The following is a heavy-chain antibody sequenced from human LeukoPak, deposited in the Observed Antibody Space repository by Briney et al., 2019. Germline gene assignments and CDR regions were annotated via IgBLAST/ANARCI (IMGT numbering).Heavy chain of an antibody. CDR2: INWNGGST. V-gene: IGHV3-20*04. CDR3: ARDPGGHYYYYMDV. Sequence: GGSLRLSCAAFGFTFDDYGMSWVRHAPGKGLEWVSGINWNGGSTGYADSVKGRFTISRDNAKNSLYLQMNSLRAEDTALYYCARDPGGHYYYYMDVWGKGTTVTVSS. D-gene: IGHD3-16*01. J-gene: IGHJ6*03. CDR1: GFTFDDYG.